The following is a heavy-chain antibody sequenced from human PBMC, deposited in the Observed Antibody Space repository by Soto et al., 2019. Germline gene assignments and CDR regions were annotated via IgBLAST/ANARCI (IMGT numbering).Heavy chain of an antibody. Sequence: QVQLVQSGPEVKNPGASVKVSCRTSGYTFTTYGISWVRQAPGQGLEWMGWISTDKGHTNYAQKFQGRVTMTTDTSTGTDYTELRSLRSEDTAISYCATRSPAFDYWGQGTLVTVST. CDR1: GYTFTTYG. D-gene: IGHD3-16*01. CDR3: ATRSPAFDY. V-gene: IGHV1-18*01. J-gene: IGHJ4*02. CDR2: ISTDKGHT.